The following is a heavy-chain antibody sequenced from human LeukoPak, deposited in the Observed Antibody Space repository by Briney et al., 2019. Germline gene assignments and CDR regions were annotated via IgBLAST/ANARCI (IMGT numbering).Heavy chain of an antibody. CDR1: GGSISSSTYY. Sequence: SETLSLTCTVSGGSISSSTYYWGWIRQPPGKGLEWIGSMFYSGSTYFNPSLKSRVTISVDTSKNQFSLKLSSVTAADTAVYYCARGKYSGSYSGLRRAFDIWGQGTMVTVSS. D-gene: IGHD1-26*01. J-gene: IGHJ3*02. CDR2: MFYSGST. CDR3: ARGKYSGSYSGLRRAFDI. V-gene: IGHV4-39*07.